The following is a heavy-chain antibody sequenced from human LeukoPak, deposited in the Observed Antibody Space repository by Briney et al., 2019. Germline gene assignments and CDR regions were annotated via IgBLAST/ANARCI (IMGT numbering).Heavy chain of an antibody. D-gene: IGHD3-3*01. CDR1: GYTFTSYG. CDR2: ISAYNGNT. V-gene: IGHV1-18*01. Sequence: GASVKVSGKASGYTFTSYGISWVRQAPGQGLEWMGWISAYNGNTNYAQKLQGRVTMTTDTSTSTAYMELRSLRSDDTAVYYCARDGGYIAYYDFWSGPGGDYWGQGTLVTVSS. J-gene: IGHJ4*02. CDR3: ARDGGYIAYYDFWSGPGGDY.